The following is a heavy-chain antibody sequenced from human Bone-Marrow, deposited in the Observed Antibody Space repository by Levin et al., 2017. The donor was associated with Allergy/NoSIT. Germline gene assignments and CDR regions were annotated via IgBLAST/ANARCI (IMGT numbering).Heavy chain of an antibody. J-gene: IGHJ4*02. CDR3: SREGLFMVRVFDY. V-gene: IGHV3-48*03. Sequence: GESLKISCAASGFSFSSYEMNWVRQAPGKGLEWVSYISSRNTTMYYADSVKGRFTISRDNAENSLSLQMNSLRAEDTAIYYCSREGLFMVRVFDYWGRGTLVTVSS. D-gene: IGHD3-10*01. CDR2: ISSRNTTM. CDR1: GFSFSSYE.